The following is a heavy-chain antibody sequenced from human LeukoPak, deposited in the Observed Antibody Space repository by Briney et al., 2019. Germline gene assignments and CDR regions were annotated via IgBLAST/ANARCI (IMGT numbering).Heavy chain of an antibody. J-gene: IGHJ4*02. V-gene: IGHV3-74*01. CDR1: GINFSSHW. CDR2: ISGVGGAT. D-gene: IGHD3-10*01. CDR3: ARDLIFGSGSLDY. Sequence: GGSLRLSCAASGINFSSHWLHWVRQDRGKGLIWVARISGVGGATNFAASAKGRFTISRDNAKKTLHLQMNSLSGGGTAGYLFARDLIFGSGSLDYWGQGTLVTVSS.